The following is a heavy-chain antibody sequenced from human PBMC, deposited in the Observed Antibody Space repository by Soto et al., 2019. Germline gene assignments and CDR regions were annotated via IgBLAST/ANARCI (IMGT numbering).Heavy chain of an antibody. Sequence: EVQLLESGGGLVQPGGSLRLSCAVSGFSFSTYGVTWVRQAPGKGLEWVSGVSGGSGTTHYADSVKGRFTMTGDTSKNTVYLQMNSLRVEDTAVYYCAKWNGYGDHWGQGTLVTVSS. CDR3: AKWNGYGDH. V-gene: IGHV3-23*01. CDR2: VSGGSGTT. D-gene: IGHD1-1*01. CDR1: GFSFSTYG. J-gene: IGHJ4*02.